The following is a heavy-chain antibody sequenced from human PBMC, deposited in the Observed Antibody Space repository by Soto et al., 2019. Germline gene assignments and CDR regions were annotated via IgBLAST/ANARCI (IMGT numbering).Heavy chain of an antibody. V-gene: IGHV1-69*06. D-gene: IGHD1-26*01. CDR2: IIPIFGTT. Sequence: VELVQSGSEVKKPGSPVKVSCKTSGGPFTSFDVNWVRQAPGQGLEWMGGIIPIFGTTNYAQKFQGRVTITADMPSTSAYMEPGSLRSDDTAVYFCAVGLSGCYDQTGMDVWGLGTTVIV. CDR3: AVGLSGCYDQTGMDV. J-gene: IGHJ6*01. CDR1: GGPFTSFD.